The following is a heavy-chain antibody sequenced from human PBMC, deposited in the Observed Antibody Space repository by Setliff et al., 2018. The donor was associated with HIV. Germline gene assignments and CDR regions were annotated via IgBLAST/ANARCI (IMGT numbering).Heavy chain of an antibody. V-gene: IGHV3-74*01. CDR3: ARWGRGSTSGFDY. Sequence: QPGGSLRLSCAASGFTFSAHWMHWVRQAPGKGLVWVSRIKSDGSSTDYADSVRGRFTISRDNAKNTLYLEMNSLRAEDTAMYYCARWGRGSTSGFDYWGQGTQVTVSS. J-gene: IGHJ4*02. CDR1: GFTFSAHW. D-gene: IGHD2-2*01. CDR2: IKSDGSST.